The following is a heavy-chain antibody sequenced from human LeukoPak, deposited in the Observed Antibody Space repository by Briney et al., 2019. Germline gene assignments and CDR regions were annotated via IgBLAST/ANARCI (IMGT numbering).Heavy chain of an antibody. CDR2: IIPMSGTA. Sequence: ASVKVSCKASGGTFNNFAISWVRQVPGQGLEWVGGIIPMSGTANYAQKFQGRVTITADESTSTAYMELSSLRSEDTAIYYCASPVKYYDTWSGYPPFDYWGQGTLVTVSS. V-gene: IGHV1-69*13. CDR3: ASPVKYYDTWSGYPPFDY. J-gene: IGHJ4*02. CDR1: GGTFNNFA. D-gene: IGHD3-3*01.